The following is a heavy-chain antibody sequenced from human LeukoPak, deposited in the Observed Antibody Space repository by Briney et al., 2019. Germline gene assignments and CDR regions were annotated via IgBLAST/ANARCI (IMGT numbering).Heavy chain of an antibody. V-gene: IGHV1-18*01. CDR2: ISAYNGNT. CDR1: GYTFTSYG. Sequence: ASVKLSCKASGYTFTSYGISWVRQAPGQGLEWMGWISAYNGNTNYAQKLQGRVTMTTDTSTSTAYMELRSLRSDDTAVYYCGRYSSSWYQGVWGQGTLVTVSS. J-gene: IGHJ4*02. CDR3: GRYSSSWYQGV. D-gene: IGHD6-13*01.